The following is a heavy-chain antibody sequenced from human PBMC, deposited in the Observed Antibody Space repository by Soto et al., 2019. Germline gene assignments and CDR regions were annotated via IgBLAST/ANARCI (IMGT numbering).Heavy chain of an antibody. CDR2: ISGSGGST. Sequence: GGSLRLSCAASGFTFSSYAMSWVRQAPGKGLEWVSAISGSGGSTYYADSVKGRFTISRDNSKNTLYLQMNSLRAEDTAVYYCAKERSYSGYDYGWFDPWGQGTLVTVSS. CDR1: GFTFSSYA. CDR3: AKERSYSGYDYGWFDP. J-gene: IGHJ5*02. V-gene: IGHV3-23*01. D-gene: IGHD5-12*01.